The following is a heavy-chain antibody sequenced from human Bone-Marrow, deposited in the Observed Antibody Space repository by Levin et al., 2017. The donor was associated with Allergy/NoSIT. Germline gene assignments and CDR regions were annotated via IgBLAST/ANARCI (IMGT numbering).Heavy chain of an antibody. CDR1: GASIGSGDFY. CDR3: ARAAPGGEFDY. CDR2: IHHSGAT. D-gene: IGHD3-10*01. J-gene: IGHJ4*02. Sequence: SQTLSLTCTVSGASIGSGDFYWTWIRQPPGKALEWIGYIHHSGATQYNPSLKSRLTVSDDTSKNQFSLILRSVTVADTAICYCARAAPGGEFDYWGRGTLVNVSS. V-gene: IGHV4-30-4*01.